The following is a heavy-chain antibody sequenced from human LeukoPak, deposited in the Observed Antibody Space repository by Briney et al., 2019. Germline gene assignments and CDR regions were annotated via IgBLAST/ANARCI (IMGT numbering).Heavy chain of an antibody. CDR2: IYTSGST. CDR1: GGSISSYY. Sequence: PSETQSLTCTVSGGSISSYYWSWIRQPAGKGLEWIGRIYTSGSTNYNPSLKSRVTMSVDTSKNQFSLKLSSVTAADTAVYYCARTSQYCSSTSCFTFDYWGQGTLVTVSS. V-gene: IGHV4-4*07. D-gene: IGHD2-2*01. CDR3: ARTSQYCSSTSCFTFDY. J-gene: IGHJ4*02.